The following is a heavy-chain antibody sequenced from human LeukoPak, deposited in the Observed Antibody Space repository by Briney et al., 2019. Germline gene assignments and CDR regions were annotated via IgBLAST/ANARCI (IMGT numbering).Heavy chain of an antibody. D-gene: IGHD3-22*01. CDR3: ARGSPPRRNYDSRGYYSYYFDY. CDR1: GATFSSYA. CDR2: IIPIFGTA. V-gene: IGHV1-69*06. J-gene: IGHJ4*02. Sequence: GASVKVSCKASGATFSSYAISWVRQAPGQGLEWMGGIIPIFGTANYAQKFQGRVTITADKSTSTVYMELRSLRSDDTAVYYCARGSPPRRNYDSRGYYSYYFDYWGQGTLVTVSS.